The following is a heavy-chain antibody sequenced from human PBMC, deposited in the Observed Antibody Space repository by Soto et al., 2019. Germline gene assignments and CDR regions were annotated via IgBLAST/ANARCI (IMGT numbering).Heavy chain of an antibody. V-gene: IGHV3-7*01. CDR2: IDEGGGEK. CDR3: ARAPPDY. J-gene: IGHJ4*02. Sequence: EVQLVESGGGLVQPGGSLRLSCEASGFTFTMYWMSWVRQAPGKGLEWVANIDEGGGEKYYVDSVKGRFTISRDNARNSLYLQMNNLGAEDTAVYYCARAPPDYWGQGTLVTVSS. CDR1: GFTFTMYW.